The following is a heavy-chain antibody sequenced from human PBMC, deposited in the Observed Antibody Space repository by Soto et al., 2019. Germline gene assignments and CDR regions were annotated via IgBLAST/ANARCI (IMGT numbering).Heavy chain of an antibody. D-gene: IGHD6-6*01. CDR3: ARHIAARPGYYYGMDV. J-gene: IGHJ6*02. V-gene: IGHV4-39*01. CDR2: MSYSGST. Sequence: SETLSLTCTVSSGSISSSNYYWGWIRQPPGKGLEWIGSMSYSGSTYYNPSLNSRVTISVDTSKNQFSLNLSSVTAADTAVYYCARHIAARPGYYYGMDVWGQGTPVTVSS. CDR1: SGSISSSNYY.